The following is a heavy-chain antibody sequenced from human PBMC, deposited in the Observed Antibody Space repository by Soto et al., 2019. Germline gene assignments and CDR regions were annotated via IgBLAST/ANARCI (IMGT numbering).Heavy chain of an antibody. CDR2: INHSGST. V-gene: IGHV4-34*01. CDR1: GGSFSGYY. CDR3: ASGASYYYYMDV. J-gene: IGHJ6*03. Sequence: SETLSLTCAVYGGSFSGYYWSWIRQPPGKGLEWIGEINHSGSTNYNPSLKSRVTISVDTSKNQFSLKLSSVTAADTAVYYCASGASYYYYMDVWGKGTTVTVSS.